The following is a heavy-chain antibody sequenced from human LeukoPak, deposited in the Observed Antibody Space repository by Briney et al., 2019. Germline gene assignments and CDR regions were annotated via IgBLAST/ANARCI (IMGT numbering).Heavy chain of an antibody. J-gene: IGHJ4*02. CDR3: TTHSYRYCSSTSCRLVGFDY. D-gene: IGHD2-2*01. CDR2: ISSSSSYI. CDR1: GFTFSSYS. Sequence: PGGSLRLSCAASGFTFSSYSMNWVRQAPGKGLEWVSSISSSSSYIYYADSVKGRFTISRDNAKNSLYLQMNSLRAEDTALYYCTTHSYRYCSSTSCRLVGFDYWGQGTLVTVSS. V-gene: IGHV3-21*03.